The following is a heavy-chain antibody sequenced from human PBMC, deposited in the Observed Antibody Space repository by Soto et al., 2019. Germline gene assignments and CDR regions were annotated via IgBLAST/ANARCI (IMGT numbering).Heavy chain of an antibody. Sequence: QVQLQESGPGLVKPSETLSLTCTVSGGSVSSGSYYWSWIRQPPGKGLEWIGYIYYSGSTNYNPPPQSRVTISVDTSKNQFSLKLSSVTAADTAVYYCARVPAGPDWNYPYYYYYGMDVWGQGTTVTVSS. D-gene: IGHD1-7*01. CDR2: IYYSGST. CDR3: ARVPAGPDWNYPYYYYYGMDV. V-gene: IGHV4-61*01. CDR1: GGSVSSGSYY. J-gene: IGHJ6*02.